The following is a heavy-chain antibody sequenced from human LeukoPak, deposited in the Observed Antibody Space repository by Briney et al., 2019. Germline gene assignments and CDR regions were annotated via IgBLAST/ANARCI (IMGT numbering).Heavy chain of an antibody. CDR2: MNPNSGNT. Sequence: ASVKVSCKASGYTFTSYDINWVRQATGQGLEWMGWMNPNSGNTGYAQKFQGRVTMTRNTSISTAYMELSSLRSEDTAVYYCARSVRHSSGWYGLYYYYYGMDVWGQGTTVTVSS. D-gene: IGHD6-19*01. V-gene: IGHV1-8*01. CDR3: ARSVRHSSGWYGLYYYYYGMDV. J-gene: IGHJ6*02. CDR1: GYTFTSYD.